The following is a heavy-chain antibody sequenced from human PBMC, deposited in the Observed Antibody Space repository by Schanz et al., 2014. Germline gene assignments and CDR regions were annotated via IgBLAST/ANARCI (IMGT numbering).Heavy chain of an antibody. V-gene: IGHV1-69*02. D-gene: IGHD3-10*01. CDR1: RSTFSSYT. CDR2: IIPILGIA. CDR3: TSEAHNHDGLRSYSNV. Sequence: QVQLVQSGAEVKKPGSSVKVSCKASRSTFSSYTISWVRQARGQGLEWMGRIIPILGIANYAQNFQGRVTITADKSTSTVYMELSSLRSEDTAVYFCTSEAHNHDGLRSYSNVWGQGTLVTVTS. J-gene: IGHJ4*02.